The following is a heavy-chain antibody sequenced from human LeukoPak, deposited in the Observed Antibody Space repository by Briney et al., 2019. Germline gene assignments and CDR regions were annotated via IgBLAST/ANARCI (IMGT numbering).Heavy chain of an antibody. V-gene: IGHV4-30-2*01. CDR3: ARDQLERPGALDY. Sequence: SETLSLTCTVSGGSISSGGYYWSWIRQPPGKGLEWIGYIYHSGSTYYNPSLKSRVTISVDRSKNQFSLKLSSVTAADTAVYYCARDQLERPGALDYWGQGTLVTVSS. CDR1: GGSISSGGYY. CDR2: IYHSGST. J-gene: IGHJ4*02. D-gene: IGHD1-1*01.